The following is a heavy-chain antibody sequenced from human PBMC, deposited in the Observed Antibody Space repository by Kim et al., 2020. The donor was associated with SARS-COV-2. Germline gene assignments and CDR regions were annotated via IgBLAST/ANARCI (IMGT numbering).Heavy chain of an antibody. J-gene: IGHJ4*02. CDR1: GGSFSGYY. D-gene: IGHD6-13*01. CDR3: ARVCPRVGAAAAYFDY. V-gene: IGHV4-34*01. Sequence: PSETLSLTCAVYGGSFSGYYWSWIRQPPGKGLEWIGEINHSGSTNYNPSLKSRVTISVDTSKNQFSLKLSSVTAADTAVYYCARVCPRVGAAAAYFDYWGQGTLVTVSS. CDR2: INHSGST.